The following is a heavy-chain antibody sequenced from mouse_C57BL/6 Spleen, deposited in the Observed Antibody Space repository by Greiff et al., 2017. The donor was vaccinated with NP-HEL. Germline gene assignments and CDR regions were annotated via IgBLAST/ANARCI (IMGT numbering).Heavy chain of an antibody. D-gene: IGHD2-12*01. CDR2: IDPETGGT. V-gene: IGHV1-15*01. J-gene: IGHJ2*01. Sequence: VQLVESGAELVRPGASVTLSCKASGYTFTDYEMHWVKQTPVHGLEWIGAIDPETGGTAYNQKFKGKAILTADKSSSTAYMELRSLTSEDSAVYYCTRDDVGFDYWGQGTTLTVSS. CDR1: GYTFTDYE. CDR3: TRDDVGFDY.